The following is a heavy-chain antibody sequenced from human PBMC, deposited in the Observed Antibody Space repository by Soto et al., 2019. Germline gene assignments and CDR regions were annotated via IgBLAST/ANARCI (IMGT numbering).Heavy chain of an antibody. CDR1: GFTFSSYW. V-gene: IGHV3-7*01. CDR2: IKQDGSEK. J-gene: IGHJ3*02. D-gene: IGHD3-3*01. Sequence: EVQLMESGGGLVQPGGSLRLSCAASGFTFSSYWMSWVRQAPGKGLEWVANIKQDGSEKYYVDSVKGRFTISRDNAKNSLYLQMNSLRAEDTAVYYCARDADYDFWSGYYTGYAFDIWGQGTMVTVSS. CDR3: ARDADYDFWSGYYTGYAFDI.